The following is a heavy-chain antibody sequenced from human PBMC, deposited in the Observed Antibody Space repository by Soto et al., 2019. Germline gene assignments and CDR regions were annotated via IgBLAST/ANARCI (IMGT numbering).Heavy chain of an antibody. J-gene: IGHJ4*02. D-gene: IGHD2-8*01. Sequence: GGSLRLSCAASGFTFSSYAMTWVRHGPGKGLELVSAISGSGDSTYYAYSVKGRFTISRDQSKNTLYLQMHSLRAEDTAVYFCAKERDNGADRYYFDDWGQGTLVTVSS. CDR1: GFTFSSYA. V-gene: IGHV3-23*01. CDR2: ISGSGDST. CDR3: AKERDNGADRYYFDD.